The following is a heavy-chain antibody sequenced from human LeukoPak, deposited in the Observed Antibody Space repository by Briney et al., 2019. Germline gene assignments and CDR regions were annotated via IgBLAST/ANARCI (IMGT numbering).Heavy chain of an antibody. CDR2: IIPIFGTA. D-gene: IGHD3-16*02. V-gene: IGHV1-69*06. J-gene: IGHJ4*02. CDR1: GGTFSSYA. CDR3: ASWGNYDYVWGSYRA. Sequence: SVKVSCKASGGTFSSYAISWVRQAPGQGLEWMGGIIPIFGTANYAQKFQGRVTITADKSTSTAYMELRSLRSDDTAVYYCASWGNYDYVWGSYRAWGQGTLVTVSS.